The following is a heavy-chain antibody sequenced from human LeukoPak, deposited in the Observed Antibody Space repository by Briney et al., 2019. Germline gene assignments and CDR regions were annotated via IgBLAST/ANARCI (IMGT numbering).Heavy chain of an antibody. D-gene: IGHD3-22*01. V-gene: IGHV1-8*03. CDR2: MNPNSGNT. J-gene: IGHJ5*02. CDR3: ARDYYDSSGYSFDP. CDR1: GYTFTSYD. Sequence: ATVKVSCKASGYTFTSYDINWVRQATGQGLEWMGWMNPNSGNTGYAQKFQRRVTITRNTSISTAYMELSSLRSEDTAVYYCARDYYDSSGYSFDPWGQGTLVTVSS.